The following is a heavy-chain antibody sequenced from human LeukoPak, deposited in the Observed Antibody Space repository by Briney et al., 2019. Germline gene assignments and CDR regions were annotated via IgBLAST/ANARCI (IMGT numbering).Heavy chain of an antibody. J-gene: IGHJ4*02. Sequence: GGSLRLSCAASGYTFYNYAVTWVRQAPGKGLEWVGRIKSKTDGGTTDYAAPVKGRFTISRDDSKNTLYLQMNSLKTEDTAVYYRTTGPRALWFGEGGFFDYWGQGTLVTVSS. D-gene: IGHD3-10*01. V-gene: IGHV3-15*01. CDR2: IKSKTDGGTT. CDR1: GYTFYNYA. CDR3: TTGPRALWFGEGGFFDY.